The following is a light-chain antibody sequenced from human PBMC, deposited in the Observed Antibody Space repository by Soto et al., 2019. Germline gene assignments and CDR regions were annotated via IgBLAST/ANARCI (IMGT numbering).Light chain of an antibody. CDR1: QSVSSN. CDR3: QQRSNWPPIT. CDR2: GAS. V-gene: IGKV3-11*01. Sequence: ECVFPKSPAAVTVSPGVRATLSCSTSQSVSSNLAWYQQKPGQPPRLLIYGASTRATGIPARFSGGGSGTDFTLAISSLEPEDFAVYYCQQRSNWPPITFGQGTRLEIK. J-gene: IGKJ5*01.